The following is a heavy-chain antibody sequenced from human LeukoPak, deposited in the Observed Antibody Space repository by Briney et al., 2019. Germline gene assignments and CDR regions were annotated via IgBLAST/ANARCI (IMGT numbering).Heavy chain of an antibody. D-gene: IGHD3-22*01. J-gene: IGHJ4*02. CDR2: INPNSGGT. CDR3: ARGVSQRYYYDSSGYPNFDY. Sequence: GASVKVSCKASGYTFTGYYMHWVRQAPGQGLEWMGWINPNSGGTNYAQKLQGRVTMTRVTSISTAYMELSRLRSDDTAVYYCARGVSQRYYYDSSGYPNFDYWGQGTLVTVSS. V-gene: IGHV1-2*02. CDR1: GYTFTGYY.